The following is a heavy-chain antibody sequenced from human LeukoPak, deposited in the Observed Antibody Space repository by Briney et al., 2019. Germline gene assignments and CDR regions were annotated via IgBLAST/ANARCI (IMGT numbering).Heavy chain of an antibody. D-gene: IGHD2-15*01. CDR1: GFTFSSYS. CDR2: INTSSTYI. J-gene: IGHJ4*02. V-gene: IGHV3-21*01. CDR3: ARDREGYCSGGSCGGYYFDY. Sequence: GGSLRHSCAASGFTFSSYSMNWVRQAPGKGLEWVSSINTSSTYIYYADSVKGGFTISRENAKNSLYLQMNSLRAEDTAVYYCARDREGYCSGGSCGGYYFDYWGQGTLVTVSS.